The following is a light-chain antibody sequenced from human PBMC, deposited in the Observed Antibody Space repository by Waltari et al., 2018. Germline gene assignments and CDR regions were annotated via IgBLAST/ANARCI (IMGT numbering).Light chain of an antibody. CDR3: QHYANLPPFT. CDR2: DAT. V-gene: IGKV1-33*01. CDR1: QDISNY. Sequence: DTLMTQSTPPRSASVGDRLTIPSQASQDISNYLNWYQHKPGKAPKLLIYDATRLETGVSSRFRGSGSGTHFTFTITSLQPEDLATYYCQHYANLPPFTFGQGTKVEI. J-gene: IGKJ2*01.